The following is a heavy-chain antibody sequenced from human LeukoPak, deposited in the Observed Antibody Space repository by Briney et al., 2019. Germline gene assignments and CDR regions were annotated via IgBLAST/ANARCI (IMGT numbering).Heavy chain of an antibody. CDR2: ISTSSSTI. Sequence: GGSLRLSCAASGFTFSSYSMNWVRQAPGKGLEWVSYISTSSSTIYYADSVKGRFTISRDNAKNSLYLQMNSLRVEDTAVYYCARMGRTWSGSYYLFDYWGQGTLVTVSS. D-gene: IGHD1-26*01. CDR1: GFTFSSYS. J-gene: IGHJ4*02. CDR3: ARMGRTWSGSYYLFDY. V-gene: IGHV3-48*04.